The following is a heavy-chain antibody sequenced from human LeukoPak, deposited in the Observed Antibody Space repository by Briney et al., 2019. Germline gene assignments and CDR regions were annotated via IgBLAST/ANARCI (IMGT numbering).Heavy chain of an antibody. D-gene: IGHD4-17*01. Sequence: ASVKLSCTASGYTFIDYYIHWMRQAPGQGLQWMGMLTASGATDYAQDFRDRVTMTTDMSTTTVYVNLSGLTSEDTAVYYCARSSTTDGDFVLDVWGMGTTVTVSS. CDR3: ARSSTTDGDFVLDV. CDR2: LTASGAT. J-gene: IGHJ6*04. V-gene: IGHV1-46*01. CDR1: GYTFIDYY.